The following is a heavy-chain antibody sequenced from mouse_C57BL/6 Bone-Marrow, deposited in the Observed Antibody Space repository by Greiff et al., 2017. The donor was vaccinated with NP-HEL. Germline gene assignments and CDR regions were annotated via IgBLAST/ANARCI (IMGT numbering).Heavy chain of an antibody. Sequence: EVQRVESGGDLVKPGGSLKLSCAASGFTFSSYGMSWVRQTPDKRLEWVATISSGGSCTYYPDSVKGRFTSSRDNAKNTLYLRMSSLKSEDTAMYYCARHPPGAMDYWDQGTSVTVSS. V-gene: IGHV5-6*01. CDR2: ISSGGSCT. CDR3: ARHPPGAMDY. J-gene: IGHJ4*01. CDR1: GFTFSSYG.